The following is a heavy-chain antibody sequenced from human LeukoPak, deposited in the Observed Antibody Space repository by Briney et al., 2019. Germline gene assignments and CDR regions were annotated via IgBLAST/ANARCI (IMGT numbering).Heavy chain of an antibody. CDR3: ARASAVYGSGSYWPDDAFDI. CDR1: GYTFTGYY. D-gene: IGHD3-10*01. V-gene: IGHV1-2*02. J-gene: IGHJ3*02. CDR2: INPNSGGT. Sequence: ASVKVSCKASGYTFTGYYMHWVRQAPGQGLEWMGWINPNSGGTNYAQKFQGRVTMTRDTSISTAYMELSRLRSDDTAVYYCARASAVYGSGSYWPDDAFDIWGQGTMVTVSS.